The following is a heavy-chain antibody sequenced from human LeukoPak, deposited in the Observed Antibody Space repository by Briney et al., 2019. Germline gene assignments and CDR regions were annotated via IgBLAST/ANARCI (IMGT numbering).Heavy chain of an antibody. CDR2: IKQDGSEK. V-gene: IGHV3-7*01. CDR1: GFTFSTYW. D-gene: IGHD3-16*01. J-gene: IGHJ4*02. CDR3: VREVSGGVIPDY. Sequence: PGGSLRLSCAASGFTFSTYWMSWVRQAPGKGLEWVDNIKQDGSEKYYVDSVKGRFTISRDNAKNSLYLQNNTLTGADKAVDCCVREVSGGVIPDYWGQGTLVTASS.